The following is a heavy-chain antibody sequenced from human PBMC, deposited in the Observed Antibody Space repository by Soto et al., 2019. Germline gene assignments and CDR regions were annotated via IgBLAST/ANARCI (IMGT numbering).Heavy chain of an antibody. Sequence: SETLSLTCTVSGGSISSYYWSWIRQPPGKGLEWIGYIYYSGSTNYNPSLRSRVTISVDTSKNQFSLKLSSVTAADTAVYYCAGHCSSTSCYPNAFDYWGQGTLVTVSS. CDR1: GGSISSYY. CDR3: AGHCSSTSCYPNAFDY. CDR2: IYYSGST. D-gene: IGHD2-2*01. J-gene: IGHJ4*02. V-gene: IGHV4-59*12.